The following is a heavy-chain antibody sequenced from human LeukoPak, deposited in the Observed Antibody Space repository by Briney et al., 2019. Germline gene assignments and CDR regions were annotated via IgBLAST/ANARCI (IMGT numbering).Heavy chain of an antibody. Sequence: GGSLRLSCAASGFTFSSYSMNWVRQAPGKGLEWVSSISTSSSYINYADSVKGRFTISRDNAKNSLYLQMNSLRAEDTAVYYCASSASGYDKDYWGQGTLVTVSS. V-gene: IGHV3-21*01. CDR3: ASSASGYDKDY. CDR1: GFTFSSYS. J-gene: IGHJ4*02. CDR2: ISTSSSYI. D-gene: IGHD5-12*01.